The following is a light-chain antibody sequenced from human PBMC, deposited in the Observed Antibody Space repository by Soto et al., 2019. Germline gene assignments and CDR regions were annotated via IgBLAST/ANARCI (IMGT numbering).Light chain of an antibody. Sequence: DIEMTQSPSTLSSSVGDRATITCRASQSINNWFAWYQQKPGKAPNVLIYKASAFETGVPSRFSGSGSGTEFTLTMSTLYPDDFANYYCQHYGAFGQGTKVEIK. CDR3: QHYGA. V-gene: IGKV1-5*03. CDR2: KAS. CDR1: QSINNW. J-gene: IGKJ1*01.